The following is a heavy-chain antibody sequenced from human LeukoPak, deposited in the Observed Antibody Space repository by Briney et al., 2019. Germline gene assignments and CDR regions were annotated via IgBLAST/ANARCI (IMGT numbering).Heavy chain of an antibody. D-gene: IGHD7-27*01. CDR2: ISDNSRST. CDR3: ARESGEAFDI. J-gene: IGHJ3*02. CDR1: GFTFSNYN. V-gene: IGHV3-21*01. Sequence: PGGSLRLSCAASGFTFSNYNMNWVRQAPGKGLEWVSSISDNSRSTYYADSVKGRFTISRDNAKNSLFLQVNSLRAEDTAVYYCARESGEAFDIWGQGTMVTVSS.